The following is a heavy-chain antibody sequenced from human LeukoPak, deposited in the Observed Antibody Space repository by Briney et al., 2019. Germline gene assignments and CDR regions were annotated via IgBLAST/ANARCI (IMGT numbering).Heavy chain of an antibody. J-gene: IGHJ4*02. CDR1: GFTFRKYW. CDR2: ISSSSSYI. Sequence: PGGSLRLSCAASGFTFRKYWLHWVRQAPGKGLEWVSSISSSSSYIYYADSVKGRFTISRDNAKNSLYLQMNSLRAEDTAVYYCAQKSFGGYYFDYWGQGTLVTVSS. CDR3: AQKSFGGYYFDY. D-gene: IGHD3-10*01. V-gene: IGHV3-21*01.